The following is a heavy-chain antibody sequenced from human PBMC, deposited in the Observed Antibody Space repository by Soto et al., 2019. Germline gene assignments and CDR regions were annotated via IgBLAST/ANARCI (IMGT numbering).Heavy chain of an antibody. V-gene: IGHV3-21*01. D-gene: IGHD6-13*01. CDR2: ISSNSAYI. Sequence: PKSSLGLSCAASGFTLRRFTMNWVRQAPGKGLEWVSTISSNSAYIYYTDALRCRFTISRDNAKNSLHLQMNSLRAEDTAVYYCTRDASRDSSFRGWFDPWGPGTLVTVS. J-gene: IGHJ5*02. CDR1: GFTLRRFT. CDR3: TRDASRDSSFRGWFDP.